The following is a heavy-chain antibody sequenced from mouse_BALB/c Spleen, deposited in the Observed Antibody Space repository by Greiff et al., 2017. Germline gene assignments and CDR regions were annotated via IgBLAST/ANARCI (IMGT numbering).Heavy chain of an antibody. Sequence: VQLQQPGAELVRSGASVKLSCTASGFNIKDYYMHWVKQRPEQGLEWIGWIDPENGDTEYAPKFQGKATMTADTSSNTAYLQLSSLTSEDTAVYYCNAAYYGNSSFDYWGQGTTLTVSS. CDR1: GFNIKDYY. D-gene: IGHD2-10*01. J-gene: IGHJ2*01. V-gene: IGHV14-4*02. CDR3: NAAYYGNSSFDY. CDR2: IDPENGDT.